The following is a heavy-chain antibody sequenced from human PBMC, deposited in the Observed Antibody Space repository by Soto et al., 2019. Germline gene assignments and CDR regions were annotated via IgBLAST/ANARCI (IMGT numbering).Heavy chain of an antibody. CDR1: GFTFSAYY. V-gene: IGHV3-11*01. D-gene: IGHD3-10*01. Sequence: QVQLVESGGGLVKPGGSLRLSCTASGFTFSAYYMTWIRQAPGKGLEWLSYISSGGFTIYYADSVKGRFTVSRDNAKNSMYLQMNTLRVEDTAVYYCARDPGIYYGMDVWGQGTTVTVSS. CDR2: ISSGGFTI. J-gene: IGHJ6*02. CDR3: ARDPGIYYGMDV.